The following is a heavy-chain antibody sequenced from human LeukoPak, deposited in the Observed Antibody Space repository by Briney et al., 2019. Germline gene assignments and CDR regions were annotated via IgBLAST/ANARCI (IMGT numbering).Heavy chain of an antibody. CDR1: GGSISSYY. CDR2: IYYSGST. J-gene: IGHJ3*02. CDR3: ARGHGHYDFWKTQRRNDAFDI. V-gene: IGHV4-59*01. Sequence: TSETLSLTCTVSGGSISSYYWSWIRQPPGKGLEWIGYIYYSGSTNYNPSLKSRVTISVDTSKNQFSLKLSSVTAADTAVYYCARGHGHYDFWKTQRRNDAFDIWGQGTMVTVSS. D-gene: IGHD3-3*01.